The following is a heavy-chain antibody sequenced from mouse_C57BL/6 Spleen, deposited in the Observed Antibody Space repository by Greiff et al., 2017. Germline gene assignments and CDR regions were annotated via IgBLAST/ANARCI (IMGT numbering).Heavy chain of an antibody. J-gene: IGHJ2*01. D-gene: IGHD2-5*01. CDR1: GFTFSSYA. CDR2: ISDGGSYT. CDR3: ARDEGYSNYYFDY. Sequence: EVHLVESGGGLVKPGGSLKLSCAASGFTFSSYAMSWVRQTPEKRLEWVATISDGGSYTYYPDNVKGRFTISRDNAKNNLYLQMSHLQSEDTAMYYGARDEGYSNYYFDYWGQGTTLTVSS. V-gene: IGHV5-4*01.